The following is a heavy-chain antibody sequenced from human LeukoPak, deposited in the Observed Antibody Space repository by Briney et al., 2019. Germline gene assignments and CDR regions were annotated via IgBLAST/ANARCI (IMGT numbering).Heavy chain of an antibody. D-gene: IGHD6-13*01. CDR2: INHSGTT. J-gene: IGHJ3*02. CDR3: ACGSRSSWQPDGFDI. V-gene: IGHV4-34*01. Sequence: SETLSLTSAVYGVSFSGYYWSWIRQPPGKGLEWIGEINHSGTTNYNPSLKSRTTISVDKYKHQYSLKLSSVTAADTGVYYCACGSRSSWQPDGFDIWGEGRMV. CDR1: GVSFSGYY.